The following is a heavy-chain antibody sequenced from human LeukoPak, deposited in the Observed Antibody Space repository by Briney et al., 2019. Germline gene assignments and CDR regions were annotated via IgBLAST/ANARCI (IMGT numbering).Heavy chain of an antibody. CDR3: AKDREVGAMVTLDY. CDR2: ISGSGGST. J-gene: IGHJ4*02. CDR1: GFTFSSYG. V-gene: IGHV3-23*01. Sequence: PGGSLRLSCAASGFTFSSYGMSWVRQAPGKGLEWVSAISGSGGSTCYAGSVKGRFTISRDNSKNTLYLQMNSLRAEDTAVYYCAKDREVGAMVTLDYWGQGTLVTVSS. D-gene: IGHD5-18*01.